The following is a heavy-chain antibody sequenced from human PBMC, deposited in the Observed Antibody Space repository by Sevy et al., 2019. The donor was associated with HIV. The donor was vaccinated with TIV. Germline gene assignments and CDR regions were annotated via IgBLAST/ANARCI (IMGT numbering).Heavy chain of an antibody. CDR3: AKSPLYSSGLFYLDY. CDR1: GYSFTSYW. J-gene: IGHJ4*02. D-gene: IGHD6-19*01. V-gene: IGHV5-51*01. Sequence: GESLKISCKGSGYSFTSYWIGWVRQMPGKGLEWMGIIYPGDSDTRYSPSFQGQVTISADKSNRTAYLQWSSLKASDTAMYYCAKSPLYSSGLFYLDYWGQGTLVTVSS. CDR2: IYPGDSDT.